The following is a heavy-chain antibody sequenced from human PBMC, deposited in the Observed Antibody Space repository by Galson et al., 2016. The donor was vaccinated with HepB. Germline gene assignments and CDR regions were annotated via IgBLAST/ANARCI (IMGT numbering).Heavy chain of an antibody. CDR1: GFRFSYYG. CDR3: AKGPYFGSGGYSGMDV. D-gene: IGHD3-10*01. Sequence: SLRLSCAASGFRFSYYGMHWVRQAPGKGLEWVAFISNDGSNTYYAESVKGRFTISRDKSRTTVSLQMNSLRAEDTAVYKCAKGPYFGSGGYSGMDVWGQGTTVNVSS. CDR2: ISNDGSNT. J-gene: IGHJ6*02. V-gene: IGHV3-30*18.